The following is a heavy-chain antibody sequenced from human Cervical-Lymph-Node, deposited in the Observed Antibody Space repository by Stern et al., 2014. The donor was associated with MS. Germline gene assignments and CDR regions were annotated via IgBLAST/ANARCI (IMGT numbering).Heavy chain of an antibody. D-gene: IGHD1-14*01. J-gene: IGHJ6*02. CDR2: ISSSSSYE. CDR3: ARDLWLPVVGTNNYGMDV. Sequence: EDQLVESGGGLVRPGGSLRLSCVASGFTFSSYNMNWVRQAPGKGLEWVSSISSSSSYEDYADSVKGLFTISRDNAKNSLYLQMNSLRAEDTAVYYCARDLWLPVVGTNNYGMDVWGQGTTVIVS. V-gene: IGHV3-21*01. CDR1: GFTFSSYN.